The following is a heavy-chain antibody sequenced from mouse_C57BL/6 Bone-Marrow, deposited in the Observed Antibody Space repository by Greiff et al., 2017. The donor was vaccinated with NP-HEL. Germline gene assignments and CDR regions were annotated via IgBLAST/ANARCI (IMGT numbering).Heavy chain of an antibody. CDR2: ISNGGGST. CDR1: GFTFSDYY. Sequence: EVQRVESGGGLVQPGGSLKLSCAASGFTFSDYYMYWVRQTPEKRLEWVAYISNGGGSTYYPDTVKGRFTISRDNAKNTLYLQMSRLKSEDTAMYYCARGALAYWGQGTLVTVSA. J-gene: IGHJ3*01. CDR3: ARGALAY. V-gene: IGHV5-12*01.